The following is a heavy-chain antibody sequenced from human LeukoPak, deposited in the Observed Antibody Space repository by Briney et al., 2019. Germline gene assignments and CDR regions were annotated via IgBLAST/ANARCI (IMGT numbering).Heavy chain of an antibody. D-gene: IGHD2-2*02. J-gene: IGHJ6*02. Sequence: ASVKVSCKASGDTFTSYGISWVRQAPGQGLEWMGWISAYNGNTNYAQKLQGRVTMTTDTSTSTAYMELRSLRSDDTAVYYCAREYCSSTSCYKNYYYYGMDVWGQGTTVTVSS. CDR1: GDTFTSYG. V-gene: IGHV1-18*01. CDR2: ISAYNGNT. CDR3: AREYCSSTSCYKNYYYYGMDV.